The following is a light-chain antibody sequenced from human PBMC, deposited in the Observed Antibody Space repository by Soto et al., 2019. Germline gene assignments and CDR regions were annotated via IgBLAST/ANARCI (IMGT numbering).Light chain of an antibody. Sequence: AIQLTQSPSSLSASVGDRVTITCRASQGISSALAWYQQKPGKAPKLLIYDASSLESGVPSRFSGSGSGTDFTLTIRSLQPEDFATYYCQQFNSYLPLTFGGGTKVEIK. V-gene: IGKV1-13*02. CDR1: QGISSA. CDR2: DAS. J-gene: IGKJ4*01. CDR3: QQFNSYLPLT.